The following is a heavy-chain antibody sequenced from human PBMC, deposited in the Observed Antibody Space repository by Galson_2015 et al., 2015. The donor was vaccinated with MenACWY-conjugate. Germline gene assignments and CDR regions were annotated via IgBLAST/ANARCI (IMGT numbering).Heavy chain of an antibody. CDR1: GYTFTSYD. D-gene: IGHD3-3*01. CDR2: MNPNSGNT. J-gene: IGHJ4*02. V-gene: IGHV1-8*01. Sequence: SVKVSCKASGYTFTSYDINWVRQATGQGLEWLGYMNPNSGNTGYAQKFQGRVTLTRNTSISTAYMELSSLRSDDTAVYYCARDLRFSPYWGQGTLVTVSS. CDR3: ARDLRFSPY.